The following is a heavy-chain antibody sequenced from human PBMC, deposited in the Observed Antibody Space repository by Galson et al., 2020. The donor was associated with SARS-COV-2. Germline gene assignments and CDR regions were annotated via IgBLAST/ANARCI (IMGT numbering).Heavy chain of an antibody. CDR1: GFSLSPSGMC. D-gene: IGHD3-22*01. J-gene: IGHJ3*02. V-gene: IGHV2-70*11. CDR2: IDWDDDK. CDR3: GRFKGDYFGSSGHGGGACGI. Sequence: ESGPPLVKPTQTLTLTCTFSGFSLSPSGMCVSWIRQPPGKPLEWLARIDWDDDKYYSTSLKTRLTISKDTSKNQVVLRMTNMDPVDTATNDCGRFKGDYFGSSGHGGGACGIWCQGTMVNVSS.